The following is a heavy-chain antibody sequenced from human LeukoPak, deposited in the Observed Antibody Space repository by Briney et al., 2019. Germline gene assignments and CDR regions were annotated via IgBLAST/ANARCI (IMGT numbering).Heavy chain of an antibody. CDR1: GFTFSSYA. CDR2: ISYDGSNK. CDR3: AREMVATASYYYYYYMDV. V-gene: IGHV3-30-3*01. D-gene: IGHD2-15*01. Sequence: GGSLRLSCAASGFTFSSYAMHWVRQAPGKGLEWVAVISYDGSNKYYADSVKGRFTISRDNSKNTLYLQMNSLRAEDTAVYYCAREMVATASYYYYYYMDVWGKGTAVTVSS. J-gene: IGHJ6*03.